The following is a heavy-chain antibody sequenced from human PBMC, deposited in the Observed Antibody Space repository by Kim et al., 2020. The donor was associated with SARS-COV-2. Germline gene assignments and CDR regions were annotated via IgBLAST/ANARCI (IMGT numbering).Heavy chain of an antibody. V-gene: IGHV1-69*13. J-gene: IGHJ6*02. Sequence: SVKVSCKASGGTFSSYAISWVRQAPGQGLEWMGGIIPIFGTANYAQKFQGRVTIIADESTSTAYMELSSLRSEDTAVYYCATRAGHSSSSGFYYYYYGMDVWGQGTTVTVSS. CDR3: ATRAGHSSSSGFYYYYYGMDV. CDR2: IIPIFGTA. D-gene: IGHD6-6*01. CDR1: GGTFSSYA.